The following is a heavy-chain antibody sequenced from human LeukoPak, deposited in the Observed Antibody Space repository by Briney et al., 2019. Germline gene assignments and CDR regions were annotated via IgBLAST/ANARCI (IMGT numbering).Heavy chain of an antibody. CDR3: ARSNQADDY. CDR2: INPGGSSI. J-gene: IGHJ4*02. Sequence: GGSLRLSCAASGFTFGSYWMHWVRQVPGKGLVWVARINPGGSSITYADSVKGRFTISRDNAKNTLYLQMDSLRAEDTGVYYCARSNQADDYWGQGSLVTVSS. D-gene: IGHD1-14*01. V-gene: IGHV3-74*01. CDR1: GFTFGSYW.